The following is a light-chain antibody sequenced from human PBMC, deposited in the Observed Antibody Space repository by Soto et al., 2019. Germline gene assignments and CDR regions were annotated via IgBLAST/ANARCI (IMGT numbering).Light chain of an antibody. CDR2: GAS. J-gene: IGKJ5*01. V-gene: IGKV3-20*01. CDR1: QSVGSNY. Sequence: EIVLTQSPGTLSLSPGERATLSCRASQSVGSNYLAWYQQKPGQAPRILIFGASSRATGIPDRFSGSGSGTDFTLTISRLEPEDFAVYYCQQFSSSPITFGQGTRLEIK. CDR3: QQFSSSPIT.